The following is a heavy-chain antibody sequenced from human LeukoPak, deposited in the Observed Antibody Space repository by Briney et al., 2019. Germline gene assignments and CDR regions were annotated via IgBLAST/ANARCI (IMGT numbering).Heavy chain of an antibody. D-gene: IGHD1-1*01. CDR1: GFTFSSYA. Sequence: GGSLRLSCAASGFTFSSYAMHWVRQAPGKGLEWVAVISYDGSNKYYADSVKGRFTISRDNAKNTLYLQMNSLRAEDTAVYYRARDNDRYSFDIWGQGTLVTVSS. CDR2: ISYDGSNK. V-gene: IGHV3-30-3*01. CDR3: ARDNDRYSFDI. J-gene: IGHJ3*02.